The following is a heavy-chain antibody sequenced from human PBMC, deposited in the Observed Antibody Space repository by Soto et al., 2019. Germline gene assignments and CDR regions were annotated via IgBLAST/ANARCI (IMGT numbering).Heavy chain of an antibody. CDR2: INPSGGST. CDR1: GYAFTSYY. D-gene: IGHD3-22*01. V-gene: IGHV1-46*01. J-gene: IGHJ4*02. Sequence: ASVKVSCKASGYAFTSYYMHWVRQAPGQGLEWMGIINPSGGSTSYAQKFQGRVTMTRDTSTSTVYMELSSLRSEDTAVYYCARGLGYYYDSSGSRHFDYWGQGTLVTVSS. CDR3: ARGLGYYYDSSGSRHFDY.